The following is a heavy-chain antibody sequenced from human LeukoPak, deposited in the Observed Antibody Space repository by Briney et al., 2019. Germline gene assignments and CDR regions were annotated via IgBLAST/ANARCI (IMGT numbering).Heavy chain of an antibody. CDR1: GVSISSYY. D-gene: IGHD5-12*01. Sequence: SETLSLTCTVSGVSISSYYWSWIRQPPGKGLEWIGYIYYSGSTNYNPSLKSRVTISVDTSKNQFSLKLSSVTAADTAVYYCARDRGGYQALDYWGQGTLVTVSS. CDR2: IYYSGST. V-gene: IGHV4-59*01. CDR3: ARDRGGYQALDY. J-gene: IGHJ4*02.